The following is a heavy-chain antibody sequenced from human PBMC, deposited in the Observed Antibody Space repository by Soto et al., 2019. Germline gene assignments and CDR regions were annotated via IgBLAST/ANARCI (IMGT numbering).Heavy chain of an antibody. CDR3: VKGGWLDW. J-gene: IGHJ4*02. CDR2: MRGTGDRT. Sequence: GGSLRLSCAASGFSFSTFDMSWVRQAPGKGLEWVSIMRGTGDRTYYADSVKGRFTISRDNSKNTLYLQMNSLRGEDTALYYCVKGGWLDWWRPRTLVTVSS. V-gene: IGHV3-23*01. CDR1: GFSFSTFD. D-gene: IGHD6-19*01.